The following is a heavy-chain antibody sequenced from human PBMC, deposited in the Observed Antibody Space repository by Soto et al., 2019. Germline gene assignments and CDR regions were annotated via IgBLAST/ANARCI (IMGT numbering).Heavy chain of an antibody. V-gene: IGHV3-30*18. J-gene: IGHJ4*02. CDR2: ISYDGSNK. Sequence: GGSLRLSCAASGFTFSSYSMHWVRQAPGKGLEWVAVISYDGSNKYYADSVKGRFTISRDNSKNTLYLQINSLRAEDTAVYYCAKVLLRYFDWARTGLDYWGQGTLVTVSS. D-gene: IGHD3-9*01. CDR3: AKVLLRYFDWARTGLDY. CDR1: GFTFSSYS.